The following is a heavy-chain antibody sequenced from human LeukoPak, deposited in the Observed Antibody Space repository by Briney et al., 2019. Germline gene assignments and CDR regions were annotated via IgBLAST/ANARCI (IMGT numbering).Heavy chain of an antibody. J-gene: IGHJ3*02. D-gene: IGHD3-10*01. CDR3: ATVGLPFVDITMVPQAAFDI. CDR1: GYTLTELS. V-gene: IGHV1-24*01. Sequence: GASVKVSCKVSGYTLTELSMHWVRQAPGKGLEWMGGFDPEDGETIYAQKFQGRVTMTEDTSTDTAYMELSSLRSEDTAVYYCATVGLPFVDITMVPQAAFDIWGQGTMVTVSS. CDR2: FDPEDGET.